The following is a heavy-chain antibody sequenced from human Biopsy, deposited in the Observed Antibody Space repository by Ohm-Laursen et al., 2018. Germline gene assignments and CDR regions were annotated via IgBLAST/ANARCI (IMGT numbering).Heavy chain of an antibody. D-gene: IGHD2/OR15-2a*01. Sequence: GTLSLTCPVSGGSISSDYWSWIRQTPGKGLEWIGYIYYSGGTNYNPSLKSRVTISVDTSKNQFSLRLNSVTAADTAVYYCARATNSTGWPYYYFYGMDVWGQGTTVTVSS. CDR1: GGSISSDY. CDR2: IYYSGGT. J-gene: IGHJ6*02. V-gene: IGHV4-59*01. CDR3: ARATNSTGWPYYYFYGMDV.